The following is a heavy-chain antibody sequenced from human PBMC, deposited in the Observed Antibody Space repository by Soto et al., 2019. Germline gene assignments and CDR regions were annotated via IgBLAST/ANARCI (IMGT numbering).Heavy chain of an antibody. D-gene: IGHD3-10*01. CDR3: ASRTAGGSETYYTSWFDP. CDR1: GGSFSRYY. V-gene: IGHV4-34*01. J-gene: IGHJ5*02. Sequence: SETLSLTCAVYGGSFSRYYWSWIRQPPGRGLEWIGEINHSGTTNNNPSLKSRVTISVDTSKNQFSLKVSSVTAADTAVYYCASRTAGGSETYYTSWFDPWGQGTLVTVSS. CDR2: INHSGTT.